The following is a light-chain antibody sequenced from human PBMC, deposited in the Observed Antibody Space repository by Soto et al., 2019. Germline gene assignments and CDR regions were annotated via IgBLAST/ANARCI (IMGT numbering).Light chain of an antibody. CDR3: QQYANSPRT. CDR1: QSVSNNY. CDR2: DTS. Sequence: EILLTQSPGTLSLSPGERATLSCRASQSVSNNYLAWFQQTPGQAPRLLIYDTSRRATGIPDRFSGSGSGTDFTLTISRLEPEDSAMYYCQQYANSPRTFGQGTKVEIK. V-gene: IGKV3-20*01. J-gene: IGKJ1*01.